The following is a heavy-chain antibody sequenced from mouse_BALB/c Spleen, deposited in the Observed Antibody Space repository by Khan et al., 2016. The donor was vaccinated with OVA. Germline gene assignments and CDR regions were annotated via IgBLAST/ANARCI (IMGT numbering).Heavy chain of an antibody. Sequence: VQLQQSGPELMKPGASVNISCKASGYSFTSYYIHWVKQSHGKRLEWIGYIDPFNGGTDYNQKFKGKATLTVDKSSSTAYMHLSSLTSEDSAVYYCARGTFGYWGQGTLVTVSA. CDR2: IDPFNGGT. CDR1: GYSFTSYY. CDR3: ARGTFGY. V-gene: IGHV1S135*01. D-gene: IGHD3-3*01. J-gene: IGHJ3*01.